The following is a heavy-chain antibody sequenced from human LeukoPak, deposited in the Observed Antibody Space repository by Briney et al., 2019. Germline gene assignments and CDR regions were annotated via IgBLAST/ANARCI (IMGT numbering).Heavy chain of an antibody. Sequence: ASVKVSCKASGYTFTGYYMHWVRQAPGQGLEWMGWINPNSGGTNYAQKFQGRVTMTRDTSISTAYMELSRLRSDDTAVYYCVGATTLASTEFDPWGQGTLVTVSS. CDR1: GYTFTGYY. V-gene: IGHV1-2*02. D-gene: IGHD5-12*01. J-gene: IGHJ5*02. CDR2: INPNSGGT. CDR3: VGATTLASTEFDP.